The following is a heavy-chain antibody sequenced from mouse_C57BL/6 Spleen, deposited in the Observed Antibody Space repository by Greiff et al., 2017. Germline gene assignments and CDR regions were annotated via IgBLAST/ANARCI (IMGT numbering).Heavy chain of an antibody. Sequence: VQLQQSGAELVRPGASVTLSCKASGYTFTDYEMHWVKQTPVHGLEWIGAIDPETGGTAYNQKFKDKAILTADKSSSTAYMELRSLTSEDSAVYYCTIALYAMDYWGQGTSVTVSS. V-gene: IGHV1-15*01. CDR2: IDPETGGT. CDR1: GYTFTDYE. D-gene: IGHD6-1*01. J-gene: IGHJ4*01. CDR3: TIALYAMDY.